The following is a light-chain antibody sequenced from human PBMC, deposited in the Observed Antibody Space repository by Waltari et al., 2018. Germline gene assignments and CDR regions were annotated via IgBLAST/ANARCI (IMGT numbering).Light chain of an antibody. Sequence: EIVMTQSPATVSLSPGERATLSCRASQNVNTNLAWYQQKPGQAPRLLIYDTSARATGVPARFSGSGSGTEFTLTVSSLQSEDFAVYYCQQYNNWPPYTFGQGTKLEI. J-gene: IGKJ2*01. CDR2: DTS. CDR3: QQYNNWPPYT. CDR1: QNVNTN. V-gene: IGKV3-15*01.